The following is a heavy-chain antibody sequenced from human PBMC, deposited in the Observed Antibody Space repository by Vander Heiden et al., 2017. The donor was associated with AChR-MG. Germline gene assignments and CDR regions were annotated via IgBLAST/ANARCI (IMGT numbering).Heavy chain of an antibody. J-gene: IGHJ5*02. D-gene: IGHD3-10*01. Sequence: QVQLVQSGGGVVQPGRSLRPSCEASGFPFYDFSMHWVRRAPGKGLEWGASLSHDGTKEYDADLVKGRFTISRDISRNTLFLQLNSLEPEDTAVYYCVRTMVRGVIVSNWFDTWGQGTPVTVAS. CDR2: LSHDGTKE. V-gene: IGHV3-30*04. CDR1: GFPFYDFS. CDR3: VRTMVRGVIVSNWFDT.